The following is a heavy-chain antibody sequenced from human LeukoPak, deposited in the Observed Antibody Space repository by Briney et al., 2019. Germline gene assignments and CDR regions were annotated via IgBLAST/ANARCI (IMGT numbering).Heavy chain of an antibody. J-gene: IGHJ3*02. V-gene: IGHV1-18*01. CDR2: ISAYNGNT. Sequence: ASVKVSCKASGYTFTSYGISWVRQAPGQGLEWMGWISAYNGNTNYAQKLQGRVTMTRDTSTSTVYMELSSLRSEDTAVYYCARDSLDGYNPFDIWGQGTMVTVSS. D-gene: IGHD5-24*01. CDR1: GYTFTSYG. CDR3: ARDSLDGYNPFDI.